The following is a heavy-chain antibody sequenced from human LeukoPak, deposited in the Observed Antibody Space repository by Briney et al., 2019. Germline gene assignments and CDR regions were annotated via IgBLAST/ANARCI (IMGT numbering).Heavy chain of an antibody. Sequence: GGSLRLSCAASGFTFDDYAMHSVLQAPGKGLEWVSGISWNSGSIGYADSVKGRFTISRDNAKNSLYLQMNSLRAEDTALYYCAKGSSSGPWDYWGQGTLVTVSS. V-gene: IGHV3-9*01. CDR1: GFTFDDYA. D-gene: IGHD6-19*01. CDR2: ISWNSGSI. J-gene: IGHJ4*02. CDR3: AKGSSSGPWDY.